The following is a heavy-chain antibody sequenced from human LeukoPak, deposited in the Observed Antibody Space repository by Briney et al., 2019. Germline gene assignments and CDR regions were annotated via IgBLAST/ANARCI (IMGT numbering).Heavy chain of an antibody. J-gene: IGHJ4*02. CDR2: INPNSGGT. Sequence: DSVKVSCKASGYTFTAYYLHWVRQAPGQGLEWMGWINPNSGGTSYPQKFQGRVTMTRDTSINTAYMELSRLRSDDTAVYYCAREFPSVGLDYWGQGTLVTVSS. CDR3: AREFPSVGLDY. D-gene: IGHD1-26*01. V-gene: IGHV1-2*02. CDR1: GYTFTAYY.